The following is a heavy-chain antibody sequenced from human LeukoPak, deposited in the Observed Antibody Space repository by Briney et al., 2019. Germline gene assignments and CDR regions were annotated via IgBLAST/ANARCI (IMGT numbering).Heavy chain of an antibody. CDR3: ARSNYVDGVTFYDY. J-gene: IGHJ4*02. V-gene: IGHV4-34*01. CDR2: INHSGST. Sequence: GSLRLSCAASGFTFSSYAMSWVRQPPGKGLEWIGEINHSGSTNYNPSLKSRVTISVDTSKNQFSLKLSSVTAADTAVYYCARSNYVDGVTFYDYWGQGTLVTVSS. D-gene: IGHD4-11*01. CDR1: GFTFSSYA.